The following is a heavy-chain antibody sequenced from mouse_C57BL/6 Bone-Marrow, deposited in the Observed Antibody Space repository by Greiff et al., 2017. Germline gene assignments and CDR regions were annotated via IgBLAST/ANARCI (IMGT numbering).Heavy chain of an antibody. V-gene: IGHV1-50*01. CDR2: IDPSDSYT. D-gene: IGHD2-3*01. CDR3: ARERRGYYVAWFAY. J-gene: IGHJ3*01. Sequence: QVQLQQSGAELVKPGASVKLSCKASGYTFTSYWMQWVKQRPGQGLEWIGEIDPSDSYTNSNQKFKGKATLTVDTSSSTAYMQLSSLTSEDSAVYYCARERRGYYVAWFAYWGQGTLVTVSA. CDR1: GYTFTSYW.